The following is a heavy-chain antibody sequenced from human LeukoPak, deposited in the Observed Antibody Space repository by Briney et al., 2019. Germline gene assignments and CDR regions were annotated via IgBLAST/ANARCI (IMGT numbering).Heavy chain of an antibody. CDR1: GFTFSSYS. Sequence: PGGSLRLSCAASGFTFSSYSMNWVRQAPGKGLEWVAVISYDGSNKYYADSVKGRFTISRDNSKNTLYLQMNSLRAEDTAVYYCAKDREWELPYYFDYWGQGTLVTVSS. D-gene: IGHD1-26*01. J-gene: IGHJ4*02. V-gene: IGHV3-30*18. CDR2: ISYDGSNK. CDR3: AKDREWELPYYFDY.